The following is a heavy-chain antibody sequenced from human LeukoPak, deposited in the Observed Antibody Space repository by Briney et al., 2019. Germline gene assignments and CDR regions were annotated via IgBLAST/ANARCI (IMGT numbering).Heavy chain of an antibody. Sequence: GGSLRLSCAASEFSVGSNYMTWVRQAPGKGLEWVSLIYSGGSTYYADSVKGRFTISRDNAKNSVYLQMNSLRPEDTALYYCSTDPRSLIYWGHGTLVTVSS. CDR2: IYSGGST. J-gene: IGHJ4*01. D-gene: IGHD2-8*01. CDR1: EFSVGSNY. V-gene: IGHV3-53*01. CDR3: STDPRSLIY.